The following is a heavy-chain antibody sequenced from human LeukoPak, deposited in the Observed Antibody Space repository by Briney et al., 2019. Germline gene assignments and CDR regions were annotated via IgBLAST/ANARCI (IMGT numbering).Heavy chain of an antibody. D-gene: IGHD2-15*01. Sequence: ASVKVSCKASGYTFTSYDINWVRQATGQGLEWMGWINPNSGGTNYAQKFQGWVTMTRDTSISTAYMELSRLRSDDTAVYYCARGGVYCSGGSCYEEDGYYYGMDVWGQGTTVTVSS. CDR3: ARGGVYCSGGSCYEEDGYYYGMDV. J-gene: IGHJ6*02. V-gene: IGHV1-2*04. CDR1: GYTFTSYD. CDR2: INPNSGGT.